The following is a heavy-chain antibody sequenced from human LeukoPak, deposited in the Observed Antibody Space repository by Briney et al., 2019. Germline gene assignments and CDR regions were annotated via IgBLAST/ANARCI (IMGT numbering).Heavy chain of an antibody. CDR1: GFTFSTYR. Sequence: GGSLRPSCAASGFTFSTYRMNWVRQAPGKGLEWVSYISSSSSSIYYADSLKGRFTISRDNAKNSLYLQVNSLRDEDTAVYYCARDHDDILTGFLDYWGQGTLVTVSS. CDR2: ISSSSSSI. V-gene: IGHV3-21*01. CDR3: ARDHDDILTGFLDY. D-gene: IGHD3-9*01. J-gene: IGHJ4*02.